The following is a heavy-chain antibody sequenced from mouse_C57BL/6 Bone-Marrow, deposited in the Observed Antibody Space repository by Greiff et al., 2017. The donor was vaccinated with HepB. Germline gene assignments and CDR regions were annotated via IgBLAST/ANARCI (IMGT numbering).Heavy chain of an antibody. D-gene: IGHD1-1*01. CDR3: ARSRSYYGSSGYYFDY. Sequence: QVQLKQSGPELVKPGASVKISCKASGYAFSSSWMNWVKQRPGKGLEWIGRIYPGDGDTNYNGKFKGKATFTADTSSNTAYMQLSSLTTEDSAIYYCARSRSYYGSSGYYFDYWGQGTTLTVSS. CDR1: GYAFSSSW. V-gene: IGHV1-82*01. CDR2: IYPGDGDT. J-gene: IGHJ2*01.